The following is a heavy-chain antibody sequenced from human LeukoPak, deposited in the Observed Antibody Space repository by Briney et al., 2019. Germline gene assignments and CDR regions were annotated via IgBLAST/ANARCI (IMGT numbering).Heavy chain of an antibody. D-gene: IGHD1-26*01. Sequence: GGSLRLSCAPSAIIFSNYATHWVRQGPGKGLECISTISSDGGRTYYANSVKGRFTISRDNSKNTLYLQMGSLRAEDMAVYYCARGRQGAKTRYFDLWGRGTRVTVSS. CDR1: AIIFSNYA. V-gene: IGHV3-64*01. J-gene: IGHJ2*01. CDR3: ARGRQGAKTRYFDL. CDR2: ISSDGGRT.